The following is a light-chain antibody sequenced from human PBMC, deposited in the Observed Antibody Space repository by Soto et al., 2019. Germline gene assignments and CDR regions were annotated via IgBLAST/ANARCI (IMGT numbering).Light chain of an antibody. CDR3: YSDAGNSILV. Sequence: QSALTQPASVSGSPGQSITISCTGTSSDVGSYNPVSWYQQHPGKAPKRMSYEGSKRPSGVYNRFSGSKTGNTDTLTISGHEAEYESDYYCYSDAGNSILVFGEGTKLTV. V-gene: IGLV2-23*01. J-gene: IGLJ2*01. CDR2: EGS. CDR1: SSDVGSYNP.